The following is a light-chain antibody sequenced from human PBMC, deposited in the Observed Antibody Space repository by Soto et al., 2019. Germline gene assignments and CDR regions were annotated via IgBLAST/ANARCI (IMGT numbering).Light chain of an antibody. CDR3: SSYGGSNILI. CDR1: SSDVGAYNY. CDR2: EVS. J-gene: IGLJ2*01. Sequence: QSALTQPRSVSGSPGQSVTVSCAGTSSDVGAYNYVSWYQQHPGKAPKLMIYEVSERPSGVPDRFSGSKSGNTASLTVSGLQAEDEGDYYCSSYGGSNILIFGGGTKLTVL. V-gene: IGLV2-8*01.